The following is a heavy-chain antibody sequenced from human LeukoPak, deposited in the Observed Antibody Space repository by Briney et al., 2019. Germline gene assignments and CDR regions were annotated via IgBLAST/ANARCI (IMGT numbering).Heavy chain of an antibody. Sequence: SETLSLTCSVSSGSISSVSYYWSWIRQPAGKGLEWFGHINTSESTNYNASLKSRVTMSVDTSKNQFSLKLSSVTAADTAVYYCARESVWMSRYGDYYHYYYMDVWGKGTTVTISS. CDR1: SGSISSVSYY. J-gene: IGHJ6*03. D-gene: IGHD4-17*01. CDR2: INTSEST. V-gene: IGHV4-61*09. CDR3: ARESVWMSRYGDYYHYYYMDV.